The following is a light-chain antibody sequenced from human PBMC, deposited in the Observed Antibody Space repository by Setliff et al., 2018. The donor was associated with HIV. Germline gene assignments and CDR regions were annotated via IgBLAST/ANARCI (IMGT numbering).Light chain of an antibody. CDR2: EVS. CDR1: SSDVGGYNY. Sequence: ALTQPPSASGSPGQSVTISCTGTSSDVGGYNYVSWYQQHPGKAPKLMIYEVSNRPSGISNRFSGSKSGNTASLTISGLQAEDEADYYCSSHTPSSTLVFGTGTKVTVL. J-gene: IGLJ1*01. V-gene: IGLV2-14*01. CDR3: SSHTPSSTLV.